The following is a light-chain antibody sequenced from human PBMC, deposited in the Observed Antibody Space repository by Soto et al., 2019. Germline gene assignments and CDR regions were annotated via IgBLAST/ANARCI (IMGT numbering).Light chain of an antibody. CDR2: GAS. J-gene: IGKJ4*01. V-gene: IGKV3D-20*02. Sequence: PGERVTLSCRASQSVSSSYLTWYQQKPGQAPRLLIYGASTRATGIPARFSGSGSGTDFTLTISSLQPEDFAVYYCQQRSNWPPLTFGGGTNVDIK. CDR3: QQRSNWPPLT. CDR1: QSVSSSY.